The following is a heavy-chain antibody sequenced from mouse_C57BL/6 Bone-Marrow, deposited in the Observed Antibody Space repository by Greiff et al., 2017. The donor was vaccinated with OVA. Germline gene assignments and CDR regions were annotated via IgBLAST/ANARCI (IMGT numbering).Heavy chain of an antibody. D-gene: IGHD1-1*01. CDR3: ARETVVATDY. CDR1: GYAFSSSW. Sequence: LEESGPELVKPGASVQISCKASGYAFSSSWMNWVKQRPGKGLEWIGRIYPGDGATTYNGKFKGKGTLTADKSSSTAYMQLSSLTSEDSAVYFCARETVVATDYWGQGTTLTVSS. J-gene: IGHJ2*01. V-gene: IGHV1-82*01. CDR2: IYPGDGAT.